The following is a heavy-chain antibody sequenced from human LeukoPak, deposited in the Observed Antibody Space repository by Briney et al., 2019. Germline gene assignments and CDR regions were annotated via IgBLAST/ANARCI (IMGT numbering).Heavy chain of an antibody. CDR1: GFTFSSYC. D-gene: IGHD1-26*01. J-gene: IGHJ4*02. CDR3: ARGGPSGTYYFDY. CDR2: INSDGSST. Sequence: PGGSLRLSCAASGFTFSSYCMHWVRQAPGKGLVWVSRINSDGSSTSYADSVKGRFTISRDNAKNTLYLQMNSLRAEDTAVYYCARGGPSGTYYFDYWGQGTLVTVSS. V-gene: IGHV3-74*01.